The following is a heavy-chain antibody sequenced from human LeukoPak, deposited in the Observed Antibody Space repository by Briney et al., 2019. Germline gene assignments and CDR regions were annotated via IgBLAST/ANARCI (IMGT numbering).Heavy chain of an antibody. CDR2: IYYSGST. D-gene: IGHD3-16*01. Sequence: SETLSLTCTVSGGSISSYYWSWIRQAPGKGLEWIGNIYYSGSTNYNPSLKSRVTISIDASKDQFSLKLNSVTAADTAVYYCARRNVLTEGEAFDIWGQGTLVTVSS. CDR1: GGSISSYY. V-gene: IGHV4-59*08. J-gene: IGHJ3*02. CDR3: ARRNVLTEGEAFDI.